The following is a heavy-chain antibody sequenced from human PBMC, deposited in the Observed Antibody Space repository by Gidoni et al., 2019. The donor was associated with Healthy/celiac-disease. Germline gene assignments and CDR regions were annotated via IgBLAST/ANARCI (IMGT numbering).Heavy chain of an antibody. V-gene: IGHV3-15*01. CDR2: IKSKTDGGTT. J-gene: IGHJ4*02. D-gene: IGHD3-10*01. CDR1: GFTFSNAW. Sequence: EVQLVESGGGLVKPGGSLRLSCAASGFTFSNAWMSWVRQAPGKGLEWVGRIKSKTDGGTTDYAAPVKGRFTISRDDSKNTLYLQMNSLKTEDTAVYYCTTDICCAAGSGSRNPIDYWGQGTLVTVSS. CDR3: TTDICCAAGSGSRNPIDY.